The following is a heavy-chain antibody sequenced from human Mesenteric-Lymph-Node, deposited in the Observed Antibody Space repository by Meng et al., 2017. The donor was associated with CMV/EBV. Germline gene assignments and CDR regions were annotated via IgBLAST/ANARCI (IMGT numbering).Heavy chain of an antibody. V-gene: IGHV3-21*01. Sequence: GESLKISCAASGFTFHSYSMSWVRQAPGKGLEWVSSINFSSDYIYYSDSVKGRFTISRDNARNALYLQMNSLRVEDTAVYYCAGVGGPPPRYNYAGYYFDYWGRGTLVTVSS. CDR3: AGVGGPPPRYNYAGYYFDY. CDR1: GFTFHSYS. J-gene: IGHJ4*02. CDR2: INFSSDYI. D-gene: IGHD5-18*01.